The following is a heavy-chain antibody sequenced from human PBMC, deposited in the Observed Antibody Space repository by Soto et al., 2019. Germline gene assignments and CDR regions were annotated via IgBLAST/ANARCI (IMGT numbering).Heavy chain of an antibody. Sequence: LETLSLTCTVSGGSISSYYWSWIRQPPGKGLEWIGYIYYSGSTNYNPSLKSRVTISVDTSKNQFSLKLSSVTAADTAVYYCARRYGGNLDYWGQGTLVTVSS. CDR3: ARRYGGNLDY. D-gene: IGHD1-26*01. V-gene: IGHV4-59*08. J-gene: IGHJ4*02. CDR2: IYYSGST. CDR1: GGSISSYY.